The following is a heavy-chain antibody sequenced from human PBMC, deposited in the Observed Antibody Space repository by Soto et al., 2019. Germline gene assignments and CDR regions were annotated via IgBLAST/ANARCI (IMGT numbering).Heavy chain of an antibody. D-gene: IGHD6-6*01. J-gene: IGHJ6*02. Sequence: SVKVSCKASGGTFSSYAISWVRQAPGQGLEWMGGIIPIFGTANYAQKFQGRVTITADKSTSTAYMELSSLRSEDTAVYYCARLIAARRDYCYYGMDVWGQGTTVTVSS. CDR3: ARLIAARRDYCYYGMDV. V-gene: IGHV1-69*06. CDR2: IIPIFGTA. CDR1: GGTFSSYA.